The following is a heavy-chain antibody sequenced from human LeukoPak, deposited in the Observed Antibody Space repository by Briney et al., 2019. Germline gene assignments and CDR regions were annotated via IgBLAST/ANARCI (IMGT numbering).Heavy chain of an antibody. J-gene: IGHJ4*02. Sequence: GGSLRLSCAVSGITLSNYGMSWVRQAPGKGLEWVAGISDSGGSTNYADSVKGRFTISRDNPKNTLYLQMNSLRAEDTAVYYCAKDAPIVGATRGFDYWGQGTLVTVSS. D-gene: IGHD1-26*01. CDR2: ISDSGGST. V-gene: IGHV3-23*01. CDR1: GITLSNYG. CDR3: AKDAPIVGATRGFDY.